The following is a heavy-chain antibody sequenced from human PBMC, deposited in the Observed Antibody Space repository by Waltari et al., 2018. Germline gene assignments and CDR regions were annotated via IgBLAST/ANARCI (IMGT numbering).Heavy chain of an antibody. V-gene: IGHV1-69*04. CDR2: IIPIVNIA. CDR3: ARLYNNNPLDV. Sequence: QVQLVQAGAEVKKPGSSVKVSCRGSGGTISSYGISWVRQAPGQGPEWMGRIIPIVNIAKYAPKFQGRVTITADKSTSTAYMELSSLRSEDTAVYYCARLYNNNPLDVWGQGTTVTVSS. J-gene: IGHJ6*02. D-gene: IGHD1-20*01. CDR1: GGTISSYG.